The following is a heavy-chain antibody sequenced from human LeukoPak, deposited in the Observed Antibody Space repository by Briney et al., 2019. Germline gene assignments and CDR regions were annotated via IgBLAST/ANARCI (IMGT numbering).Heavy chain of an antibody. D-gene: IGHD3-10*01. CDR3: ARGGPDPPAYYYGSGNDY. CDR2: IWFDGSKT. J-gene: IGHJ4*02. Sequence: GRSLRLSCAASGFTFSNFGMHWVRRAPGKGLEWVAAIWFDGSKTYYEDSVKGRFTISRDTSANTLFLQMNSLAAEDTAMYYCARGGPDPPAYYYGSGNDYWGQGTLVTVSS. V-gene: IGHV3-33*02. CDR1: GFTFSNFG.